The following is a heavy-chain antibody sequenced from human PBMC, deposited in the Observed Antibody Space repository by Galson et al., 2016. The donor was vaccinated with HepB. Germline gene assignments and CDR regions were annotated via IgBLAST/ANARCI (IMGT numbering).Heavy chain of an antibody. CDR1: GYTFTSYY. D-gene: IGHD4-17*01. Sequence: SVKVPCKASGYTFTSYYMHWVRQAPGHGLEWMGKINPSGGSTRYAQKFQGRVTMTRDTSTTTVYMELSSLRSEDTAVYYCARGTVTPFHYYYYYMDVWGKGTTVTVSS. CDR2: INPSGGST. J-gene: IGHJ6*03. V-gene: IGHV1-46*01. CDR3: ARGTVTPFHYYYYYMDV.